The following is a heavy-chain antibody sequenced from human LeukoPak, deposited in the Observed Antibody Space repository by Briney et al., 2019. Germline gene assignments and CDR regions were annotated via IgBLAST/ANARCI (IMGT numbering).Heavy chain of an antibody. CDR1: GFSSGGNY. D-gene: IGHD2-8*01. V-gene: IGHV3-53*01. Sequence: GGSLGLSCTASGFSSGGNYISWVGQAPGRGLGGASIFYMEGRAFHAASVKGRFTMSRDISKNSVDLQMNSLRAEDTAVYFCARDRRRLRGQNGDGDAFDIWGQGTRVTVSS. CDR3: ARDRRRLRGQNGDGDAFDI. J-gene: IGHJ3*02. CDR2: FYMEGRA.